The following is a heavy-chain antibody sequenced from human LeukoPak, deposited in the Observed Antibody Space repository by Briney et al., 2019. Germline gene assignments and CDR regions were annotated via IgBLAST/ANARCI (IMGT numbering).Heavy chain of an antibody. CDR2: IIPIFGTA. D-gene: IGHD3-16*01. CDR1: VCTFSSYA. V-gene: IGHV1-69*05. J-gene: IGHJ4*02. CDR3: ARAGYDYVWGSLGY. Sequence: SVKVSCKASVCTFSSYAISWVRQAPGQGLEWVGGIIPIFGTANYAQKFQGRVTITTDESTSTAYMELSSLRSEDTGVYYCARAGYDYVWGSLGYWGQGTLVTVSS.